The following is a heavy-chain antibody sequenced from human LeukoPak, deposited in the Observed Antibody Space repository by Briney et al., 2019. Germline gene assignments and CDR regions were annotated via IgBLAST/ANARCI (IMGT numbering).Heavy chain of an antibody. V-gene: IGHV1-8*02. CDR3: ARGARDYGSAFDI. CDR2: MNPNSGNT. Sequence: ASVKVCCKASGGTFSSYAISWVRQATGQGLEWMGWMNPNSGNTGYAQKFQGRVTMTRNTSISTAYMELSSLRSEDTAVYYCARGARDYGSAFDIWGQGTMVTVSS. J-gene: IGHJ3*02. CDR1: GGTFSSYA. D-gene: IGHD4-17*01.